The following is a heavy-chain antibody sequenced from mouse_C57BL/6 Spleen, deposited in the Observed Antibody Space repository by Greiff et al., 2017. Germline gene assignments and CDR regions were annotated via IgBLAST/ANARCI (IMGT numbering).Heavy chain of an antibody. D-gene: IGHD1-1*01. CDR2: FYPGSGSI. J-gene: IGHJ2*01. V-gene: IGHV1-62-2*01. Sequence: VKLVESGAELVKPGASVKLSCKASGYTFTEYTIHWVKQRSGQGLEWIGWFYPGSGSIKYNEKFKDKATLTADKSSSTVYMELSRLTSEDSAVYFCARHGAPITTVVAGGFDYWGQGTTLTVSS. CDR1: GYTFTEYT. CDR3: ARHGAPITTVVAGGFDY.